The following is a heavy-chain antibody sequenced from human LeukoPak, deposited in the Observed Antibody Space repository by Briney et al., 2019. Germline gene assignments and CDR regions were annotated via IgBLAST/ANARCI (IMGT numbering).Heavy chain of an antibody. CDR1: GFTVKNNY. Sequence: GGSLRLSCGASGFTVKNNYTNWVRLAPGKGLERVSGIYGDGSTYYTKSVKGRFTISRDSSKNTLYLQMNSLRAEDTAVYYCAIGSYCSGGSCYPLFDYWGRGTLVTVSS. CDR2: IYGDGST. J-gene: IGHJ4*02. D-gene: IGHD2-15*01. V-gene: IGHV3-53*01. CDR3: AIGSYCSGGSCYPLFDY.